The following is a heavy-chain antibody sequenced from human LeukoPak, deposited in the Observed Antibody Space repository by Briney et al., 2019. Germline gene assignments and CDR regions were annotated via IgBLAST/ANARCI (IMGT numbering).Heavy chain of an antibody. J-gene: IGHJ6*03. CDR2: IYTSGST. CDR3: ARLNYDFWSGYYLGSYYMDV. D-gene: IGHD3-3*01. V-gene: IGHV4-4*07. Sequence: SETLSLTCTVSGGSISSYYWSWIRQPAGKGLEWIGRIYTSGSTKYNPSLKSRVTMSVDTSKNQFSLKLSSVTAADTAVYYCARLNYDFWSGYYLGSYYMDVWGKGTTVTVSS. CDR1: GGSISSYY.